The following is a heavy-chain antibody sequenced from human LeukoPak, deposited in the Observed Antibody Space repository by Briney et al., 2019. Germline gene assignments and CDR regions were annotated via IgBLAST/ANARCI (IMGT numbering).Heavy chain of an antibody. D-gene: IGHD4-11*01. CDR2: INHSGST. Sequence: PSETLSLTCAVYGGSFSGYYWSWIRQPPGKGLEWIGEINHSGSTNYNPSLKSRVTISVDTSKNQFSLKLSSVTAADTAVYYCARGGIYSNYEDYWGQGTLVTVSS. V-gene: IGHV4-34*01. CDR1: GGSFSGYY. CDR3: ARGGIYSNYEDY. J-gene: IGHJ4*02.